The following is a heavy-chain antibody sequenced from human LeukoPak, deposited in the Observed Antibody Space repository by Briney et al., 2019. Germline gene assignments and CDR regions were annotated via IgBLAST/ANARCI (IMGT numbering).Heavy chain of an antibody. CDR3: ARALPPLSRPSLKRYFDWLLELDY. J-gene: IGHJ4*02. CDR2: INTNTGNS. Sequence: ASVKVSCKASGYSFTSYDMHWVRQAPGQGLEWLGWINTNTGNSTYAQGFTGRFVFSLDTSVSTAYLQISSLKAEDTAVYYCARALPPLSRPSLKRYFDWLLELDYWGQGTLVTVSS. V-gene: IGHV7-4-1*02. CDR1: GYSFTSYD. D-gene: IGHD3-9*01.